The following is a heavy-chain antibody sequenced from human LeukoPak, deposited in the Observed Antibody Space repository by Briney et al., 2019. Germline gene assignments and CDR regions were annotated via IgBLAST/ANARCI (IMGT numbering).Heavy chain of an antibody. CDR3: STDPRLLIY. Sequence: PGGSLRLSCAASGFIFSNYAMQWVRQAPGMGLEWVAFIRYDGGNTYYADSVKGRFTISRDNAKNSLYLQMNSLRPDDTALYYCSTDPRLLIYWGHGTLVTVSS. V-gene: IGHV3-30*02. J-gene: IGHJ4*01. CDR2: IRYDGGNT. D-gene: IGHD2-8*01. CDR1: GFIFSNYA.